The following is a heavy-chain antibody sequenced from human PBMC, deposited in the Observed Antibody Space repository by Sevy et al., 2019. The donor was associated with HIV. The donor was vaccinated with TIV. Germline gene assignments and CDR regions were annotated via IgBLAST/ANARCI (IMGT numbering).Heavy chain of an antibody. CDR1: GGSITSLY. CDR2: IYYNGHI. V-gene: IGHV4-59*08. Sequence: SETLSLTCTVSGGSITSLYWNWIRQPPGKGLEWIANIYYNGHINYNPSLKSRVTLSLDTSKNRFSLRRSSVTAADTAMYYCAGENAVGRGYSWGQGTLVTVSS. J-gene: IGHJ4*02. D-gene: IGHD1-26*01. CDR3: AGENAVGRGYS.